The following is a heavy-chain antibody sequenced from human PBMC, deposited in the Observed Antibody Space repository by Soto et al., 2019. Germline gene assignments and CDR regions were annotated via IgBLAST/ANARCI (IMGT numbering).Heavy chain of an antibody. V-gene: IGHV3-48*03. J-gene: IGHJ4*02. CDR2: ISSSGSTI. Sequence: PGGSLRLSCAASGFTFSSYEMNWVRQAPGKGLEWVSYISSSGSTIYYADSVKGRFTISRDNAKNSLYLQMNSLRAEDTAVYYCARDVQYSSGWGSFDYWGQGTLVTVSS. CDR1: GFTFSSYE. D-gene: IGHD6-19*01. CDR3: ARDVQYSSGWGSFDY.